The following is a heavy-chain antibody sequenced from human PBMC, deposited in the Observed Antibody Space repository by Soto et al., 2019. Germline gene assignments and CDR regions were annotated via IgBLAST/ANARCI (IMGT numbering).Heavy chain of an antibody. V-gene: IGHV4-34*01. CDR2: INHSGGT. Sequence: SETLSLTCAVYGGSFSGYYWTWIRQAPGKGLEWIGEINHSGGTNYNPSLKSRVTISEDTSKNQFSLKLSSVTAADTAVYFCARGDNWNNGVVDYWGQGTLVTVSS. CDR1: GGSFSGYY. D-gene: IGHD1-20*01. CDR3: ARGDNWNNGVVDY. J-gene: IGHJ4*02.